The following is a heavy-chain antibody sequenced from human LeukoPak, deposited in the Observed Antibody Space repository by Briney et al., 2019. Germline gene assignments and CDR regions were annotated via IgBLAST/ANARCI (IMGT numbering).Heavy chain of an antibody. CDR1: GFAFNSCT. J-gene: IGHJ6*03. Sequence: GGSLRLSCAASGFAFNSCTIKWVRQAPGKGLEWVSAITSRGTHIYNADSVKGRFTISRDNAENSAYLQMSSLRAEDTAVYYCARVAQGATTENYYYYYMDVWGKGTTVTVSS. CDR2: ITSRGTHI. D-gene: IGHD4-11*01. V-gene: IGHV3-21*01. CDR3: ARVAQGATTENYYYYYMDV.